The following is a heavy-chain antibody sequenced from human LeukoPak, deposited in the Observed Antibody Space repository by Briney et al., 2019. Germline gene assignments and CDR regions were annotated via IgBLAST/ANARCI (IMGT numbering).Heavy chain of an antibody. Sequence: GGSLRLSCAASGFTFSSAWMTWVRQAPGKGLEWVGRVRSKADGGTTDYTAPAKGRFTISRDDSKNTVLLQMNSLKTEDTAVYYCTTVRPGTSGYTYWGQGTLVTVSS. CDR3: TTVRPGTSGYTY. J-gene: IGHJ4*02. CDR2: VRSKADGGTT. D-gene: IGHD3-22*01. CDR1: GFTFSSAW. V-gene: IGHV3-15*01.